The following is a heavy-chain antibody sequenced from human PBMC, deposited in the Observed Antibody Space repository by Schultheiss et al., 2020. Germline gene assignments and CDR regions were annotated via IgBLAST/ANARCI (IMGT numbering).Heavy chain of an antibody. Sequence: SETLSLTCAVYGGSFSGYYWSWIRQPPGKGLEWIGEINHSGSTNYNPSLKSRVTISVDTSKNQFSLKLSSVTAADTAVYYCARGDYDILTGYYPWFDPWGQGTMVTVSS. V-gene: IGHV4-34*01. CDR1: GGSFSGYY. D-gene: IGHD3-9*01. CDR2: INHSGST. J-gene: IGHJ5*02. CDR3: ARGDYDILTGYYPWFDP.